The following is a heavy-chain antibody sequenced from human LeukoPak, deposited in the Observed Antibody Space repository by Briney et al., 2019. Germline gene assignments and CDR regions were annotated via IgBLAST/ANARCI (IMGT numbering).Heavy chain of an antibody. CDR3: ARVYYGSGSWFDY. CDR2: ISSSSSYI. J-gene: IGHJ4*02. Sequence: GSLRLSCAASGFTFSSYSMNWVRQAPGKGLEWVSSISSSSSYIYYADSVKGRFTISRDNAKNSLYLQMNSLRAEDTAVYYCARVYYGSGSWFDYWGQGTLVTVSS. D-gene: IGHD3-10*01. CDR1: GFTFSSYS. V-gene: IGHV3-21*01.